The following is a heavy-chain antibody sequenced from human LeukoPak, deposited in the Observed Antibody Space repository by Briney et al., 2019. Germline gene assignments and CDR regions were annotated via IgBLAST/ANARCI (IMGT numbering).Heavy chain of an antibody. CDR2: ISWSSGSI. D-gene: IGHD3-16*01. CDR1: GFTFDDYA. J-gene: IGHJ4*02. CDR3: ARLDEAFDN. Sequence: GGSLRLSCAASGFTFDDYAMHWVRQPPGKGLEWVSGISWSSGSIGYADSVKGRFTISRDNAKNSLYLQMNSLRAEDTAIYYCARLDEAFDNWGQGTLVTVSS. V-gene: IGHV3-9*01.